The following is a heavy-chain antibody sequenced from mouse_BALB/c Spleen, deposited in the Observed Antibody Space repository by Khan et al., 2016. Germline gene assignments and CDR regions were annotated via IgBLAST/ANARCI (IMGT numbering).Heavy chain of an antibody. V-gene: IGHV2-6-7*01. J-gene: IGHJ3*01. CDR2: IWGDGRT. CDR3: ASDYDGFAY. CDR1: GFSLTGYG. Sequence: VQLQESGPGLVAPSQSLSITCTVSGFSLTGYGVNWVRQPPGKGLEWLGKIWGDGRTDYNSALKSRVSISKDNSKRQVFLKMNSLQTEDTANYYWASDYDGFAYWGRGTLVIVSA. D-gene: IGHD2-12*01.